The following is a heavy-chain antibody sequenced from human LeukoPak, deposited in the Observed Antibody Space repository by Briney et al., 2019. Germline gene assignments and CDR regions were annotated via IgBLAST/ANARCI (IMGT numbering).Heavy chain of an antibody. Sequence: SETLSLTCTVSGDSISNSFWWSWVRQPPGKGLDWIGEISHTGSTKYNPSLKNRVTISRDSSKNQFSLKLSSVTAADTAVYYCARDWGYCSGGSCYNWFDPWGQGTLVTVSS. CDR3: ARDWGYCSGGSCYNWFDP. V-gene: IGHV4-4*02. CDR2: ISHTGST. D-gene: IGHD2-15*01. CDR1: GDSISNSFW. J-gene: IGHJ5*02.